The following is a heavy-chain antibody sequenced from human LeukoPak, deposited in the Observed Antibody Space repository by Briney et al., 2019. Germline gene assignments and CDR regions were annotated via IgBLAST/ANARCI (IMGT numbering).Heavy chain of an antibody. CDR2: IYTSGST. CDR1: GGSISSYY. Sequence: PSETLSLTCTVSGGSISSYYWSWIRQPAGKGLEWIGRIYTSGSTNYNPSLKSRVTMPVDTSKNQFSLKLSSVTAADTAVYYCARVAGEVYYYYYMDVWGKGTTVTVSS. CDR3: ARVAGEVYYYYYMDV. J-gene: IGHJ6*03. D-gene: IGHD6-19*01. V-gene: IGHV4-4*07.